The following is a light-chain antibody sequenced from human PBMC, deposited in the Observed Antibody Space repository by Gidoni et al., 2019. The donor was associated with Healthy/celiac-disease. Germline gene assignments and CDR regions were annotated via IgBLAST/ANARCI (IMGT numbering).Light chain of an antibody. CDR2: DAS. CDR3: QQLNSYPHT. J-gene: IGKJ4*02. CDR1: QGISSA. Sequence: AIQLTQSPSSLSASVGDRVTITCRASQGISSALAWYQQKPGKAPKLLIYDASSLESGVPSRFSGSGSGTDFTLTISSLQPEDCATYYCQQLNSYPHTFGGGTKVEIK. V-gene: IGKV1-13*02.